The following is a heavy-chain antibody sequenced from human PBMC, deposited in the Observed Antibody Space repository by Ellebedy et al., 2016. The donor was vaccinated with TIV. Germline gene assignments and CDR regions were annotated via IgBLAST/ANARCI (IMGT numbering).Heavy chain of an antibody. D-gene: IGHD4-11*01. J-gene: IGHJ4*02. V-gene: IGHV4-61*08. CDR3: ARFGYSNYALY. CDR1: GGSISSGGYY. Sequence: MPSETLSLTCTVSGGSISSGGYYWSWIRQHPGKGLEWIGYIYYSVSTHYNPSLKSRVTISVDTSKNQFSLKLSSVTAADTAVYYCARFGYSNYALYWGQGTLVTVSS. CDR2: IYYSVST.